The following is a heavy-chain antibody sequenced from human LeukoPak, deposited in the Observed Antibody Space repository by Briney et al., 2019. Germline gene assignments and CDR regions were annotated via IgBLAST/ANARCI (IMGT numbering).Heavy chain of an antibody. D-gene: IGHD3-3*01. CDR2: INPNSGGT. CDR1: GYTFTGYY. V-gene: IGHV1-2*02. CDR3: ARDFWSGYVDAFDI. Sequence: ASVKVSCKASGYTFTGYYMHWVRQAPGQGLEWMGWINPNSGGTNYAQKFQGRVTMTRDTSISTAYMELSRLRSDDTAVYYCARDFWSGYVDAFDIWGQGIMVTVSS. J-gene: IGHJ3*02.